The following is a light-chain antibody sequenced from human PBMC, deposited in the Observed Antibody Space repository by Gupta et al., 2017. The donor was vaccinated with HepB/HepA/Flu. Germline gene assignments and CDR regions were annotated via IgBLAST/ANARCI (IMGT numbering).Light chain of an antibody. Sequence: SYVLTQPPSVSVAPGKTARITCGGNNIGSKSVHWYQQKPGQAPVLVVYDDGDRPSGIPERFSGSNSGNTATLTIGRVEAGDEVDYYCQVWDSSSDHPVFGGGTKLTVL. CDR1: NIGSKS. CDR2: DDG. J-gene: IGLJ3*02. V-gene: IGLV3-21*03. CDR3: QVWDSSSDHPV.